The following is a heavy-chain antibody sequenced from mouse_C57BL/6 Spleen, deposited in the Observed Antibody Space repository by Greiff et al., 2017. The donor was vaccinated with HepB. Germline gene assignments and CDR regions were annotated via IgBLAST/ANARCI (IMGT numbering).Heavy chain of an antibody. CDR1: GYAFSSSW. CDR3: ARGGHSYYAMDY. CDR2: IYPGDGDT. V-gene: IGHV1-82*01. Sequence: QVQLQQSGPELVKPGASVKISCKASGYAFSSSWMNWVKQRPGKGLEWIGRIYPGDGDTNYNGKVKGKATLTADKSSSTAYMQISSLTSEDSAVYFCARGGHSYYAMDYWGQGTSVTVSS. J-gene: IGHJ4*01.